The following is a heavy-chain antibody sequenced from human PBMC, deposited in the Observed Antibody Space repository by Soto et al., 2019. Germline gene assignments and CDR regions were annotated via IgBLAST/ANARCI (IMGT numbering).Heavy chain of an antibody. Sequence: GGSLRLSCAASGSTFSSYAMSWVRQAPGKGLEWVSAISGSGGSTYYADSVKGRFTISRDNSKNTLYPQMNSLRAEDTAVYYCAKVRITMIVVVIMRRHAMDVWGQGTTVTVSS. CDR1: GSTFSSYA. CDR2: ISGSGGST. V-gene: IGHV3-23*01. D-gene: IGHD3-22*01. J-gene: IGHJ6*02. CDR3: AKVRITMIVVVIMRRHAMDV.